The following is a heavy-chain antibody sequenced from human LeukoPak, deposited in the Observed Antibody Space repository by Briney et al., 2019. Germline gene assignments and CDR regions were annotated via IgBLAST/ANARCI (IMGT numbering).Heavy chain of an antibody. J-gene: IGHJ6*03. CDR1: GDSISSYY. CDR2: IYYSGST. Sequence: SETLSLTCTVSGDSISSYYWSWIRQPPGKGLEWIGYIYYSGSTNYNPSLKSRVTISVDTSKNQFSLKLSSVTAADTAVYYCARGQGDYDFWSGYPYYYYYYMDVWGKGTTVTVSS. D-gene: IGHD3-3*01. CDR3: ARGQGDYDFWSGYPYYYYYYMDV. V-gene: IGHV4-59*01.